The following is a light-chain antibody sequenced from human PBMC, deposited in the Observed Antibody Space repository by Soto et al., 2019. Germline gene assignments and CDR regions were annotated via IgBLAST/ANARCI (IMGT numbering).Light chain of an antibody. CDR1: SSGLGDYDY. J-gene: IGLJ2*01. CDR3: SSYAGSNNLI. V-gene: IGLV2-8*01. Sequence: QSALTQPPSASGSPGQAVTISCTGTSSGLGDYDYVSWYQQRPGKAPKLMIYEVNKRPSGVPDRFSGSKSGNTASLTVTGLQAEDEADYYCSSYAGSNNLIFGGGTKLTVL. CDR2: EVN.